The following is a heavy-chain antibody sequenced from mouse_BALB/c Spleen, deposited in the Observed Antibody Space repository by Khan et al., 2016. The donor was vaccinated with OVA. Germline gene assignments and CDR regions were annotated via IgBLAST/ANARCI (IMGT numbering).Heavy chain of an antibody. V-gene: IGHV1-77*01. CDR1: GYTFTDYY. J-gene: IGHJ3*01. CDR2: IYPGSDNT. CDR3: AREWAAWFPY. Sequence: VKLMESGAQLARPGASVRLSCKASGYTFTDYYINWMRQRTGEGLEWIGEIYPGSDNTYYNEKFKDRATLTADKSSSTAYMHLSSLTSEDSAVYFCAREWAAWFPYWGQGTLVTVSA.